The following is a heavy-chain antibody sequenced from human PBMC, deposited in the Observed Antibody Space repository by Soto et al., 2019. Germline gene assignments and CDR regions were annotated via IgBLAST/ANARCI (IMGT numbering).Heavy chain of an antibody. Sequence: SVKVSCKASRGTFSSYAISWVRKAPGQGLEWMGGIIPIFGTANYAQKFQGRVTITADESTSTAYMELSSLRSEDTAVYYCARGTVAGLYYYYGMDVWGQGTTVTVSS. CDR2: IIPIFGTA. V-gene: IGHV1-69*13. CDR3: ARGTVAGLYYYYGMDV. CDR1: RGTFSSYA. J-gene: IGHJ6*02. D-gene: IGHD6-19*01.